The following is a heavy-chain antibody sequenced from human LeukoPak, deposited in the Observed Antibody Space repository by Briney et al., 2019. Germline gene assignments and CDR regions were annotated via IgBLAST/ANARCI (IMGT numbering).Heavy chain of an antibody. V-gene: IGHV3-7*01. CDR3: AAQRAVGFDY. CDR2: IKQDGSQK. D-gene: IGHD6-19*01. CDR1: GFTFSTYY. Sequence: GGSLRLSCAASGFTFSTYYMTWVRQAPGKELEWVANIKQDGSQKYYVDSVQGRFTISRDNAKNSLYLQMNSLRAEDTAVYYCAAQRAVGFDYWGQGTLVTVSS. J-gene: IGHJ4*02.